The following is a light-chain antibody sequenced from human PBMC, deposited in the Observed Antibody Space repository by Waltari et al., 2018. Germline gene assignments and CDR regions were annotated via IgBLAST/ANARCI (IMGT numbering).Light chain of an antibody. CDR3: NSYTSSSTLV. CDR1: SGDVGRYNH. Sequence: QSALTQPASVSGSPGQSITITCTGTSGDVGRYNHVTSFHQHPGKAPKLMIYDVTKRPSGISDRFSCSKSGNTASLTISGLQAEDGADYYCNSYTSSSTLVFGGGTKLTVL. J-gene: IGLJ2*01. V-gene: IGLV2-14*01. CDR2: DVT.